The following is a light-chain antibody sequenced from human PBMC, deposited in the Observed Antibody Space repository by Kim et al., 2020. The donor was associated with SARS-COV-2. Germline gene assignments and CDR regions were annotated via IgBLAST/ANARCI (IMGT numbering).Light chain of an antibody. CDR3: QQYNNWPPIT. J-gene: IGKJ5*01. V-gene: IGKV3-15*01. Sequence: SPGERAPLSCRASQSVSGNLAWYQQKPGQAPRLLISGASTRATGIPARFSGSGSGTEFTLTISSLQSEDFAVYYCQQYNNWPPITFGQGTRLEIK. CDR2: GAS. CDR1: QSVSGN.